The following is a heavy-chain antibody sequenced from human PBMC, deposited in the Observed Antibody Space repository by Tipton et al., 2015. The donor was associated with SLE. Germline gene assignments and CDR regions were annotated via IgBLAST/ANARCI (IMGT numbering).Heavy chain of an antibody. CDR2: SHYSGTT. Sequence: LRLSCTVSGGSVSSRSYFWGWIRQPPGKGLEWIGYSHYSGTTNYNPSLKSRVTISVDTSRNQFSLKLSSVTAADAAVYYCARASSSRRFDNWGQGTLVTVSP. CDR1: GGSVSSRSYF. CDR3: ARASSSRRFDN. J-gene: IGHJ4*02. D-gene: IGHD2-15*01. V-gene: IGHV4-61*05.